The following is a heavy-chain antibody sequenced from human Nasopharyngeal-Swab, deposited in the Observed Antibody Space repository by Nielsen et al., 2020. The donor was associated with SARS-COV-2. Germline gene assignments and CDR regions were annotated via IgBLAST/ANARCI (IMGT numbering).Heavy chain of an antibody. CDR3: ARDEAMVRGVIVFDY. D-gene: IGHD3-10*01. CDR2: ISSSSSYI. J-gene: IGHJ4*02. V-gene: IGHV3-21*01. Sequence: AAGDGLEWVSSISSSSSYIYYADSVKGRFTISRDNAKNSLYLQMNSLRAEDTAVYYCARDEAMVRGVIVFDYWGQGTLVTVSS.